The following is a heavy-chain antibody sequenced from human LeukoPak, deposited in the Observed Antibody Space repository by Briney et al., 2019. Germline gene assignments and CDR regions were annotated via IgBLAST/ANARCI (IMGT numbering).Heavy chain of an antibody. V-gene: IGHV1-69*05. CDR3: ARVFARGGETSGSYYYY. CDR1: GGTFSTYA. Sequence: SLKVSCKASGGTFSTYAVNWVRQAAGQALEWMGGIIPLFGTANYAKKFQGRVTITTDESTSTAYMELSSLRSEDSAIYYCARVFARGGETSGSYYYYWGQGTLVTVSS. D-gene: IGHD3-10*01. J-gene: IGHJ4*02. CDR2: IIPLFGTA.